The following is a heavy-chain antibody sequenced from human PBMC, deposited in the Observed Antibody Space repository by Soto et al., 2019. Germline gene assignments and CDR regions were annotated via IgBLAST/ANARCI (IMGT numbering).Heavy chain of an antibody. Sequence: PGGSLRLSCAASGFTFSSYSMNWVRQAPGKGLEWVSSISSSSSYIYYADSVKGRFTISRDNAKNTLYLQMNSLRAEDTAVYYCAKDYSNYAHFDYWGQGTLVTVSS. V-gene: IGHV3-21*01. CDR3: AKDYSNYAHFDY. CDR1: GFTFSSYS. CDR2: ISSSSSYI. J-gene: IGHJ4*02. D-gene: IGHD4-4*01.